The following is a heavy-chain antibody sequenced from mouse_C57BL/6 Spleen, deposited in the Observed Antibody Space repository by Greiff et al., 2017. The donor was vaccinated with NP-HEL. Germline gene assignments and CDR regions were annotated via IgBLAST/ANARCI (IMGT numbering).Heavy chain of an antibody. D-gene: IGHD1-1*01. Sequence: QVQLQQPGAELVKPGASVKLSCKASGYTFTSYWMQWVKQRPGQGLEWIGEFDPSDSYTNYNQKFKGKATLTVDTSASTAYMQLSGLTSEDSAVYYCARYYGSSYNYFGYWGQGATLTVSS. CDR3: ARYYGSSYNYFGY. CDR2: FDPSDSYT. CDR1: GYTFTSYW. J-gene: IGHJ2*01. V-gene: IGHV1-50*01.